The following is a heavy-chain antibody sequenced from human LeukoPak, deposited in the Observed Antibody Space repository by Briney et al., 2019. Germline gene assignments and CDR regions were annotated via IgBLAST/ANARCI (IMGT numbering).Heavy chain of an antibody. J-gene: IGHJ5*02. CDR1: GGSFSGYY. D-gene: IGHD3-3*01. V-gene: IGHV4-34*01. CDR2: INHSGST. CDR3: ARQIIYYDFWSGYYKGNWFDP. Sequence: SETLSLTCAVYGGSFSGYYWSWIRQPPGKGLEWIGEINHSGSTNYNPSLKSRVTISVDTSKNQFSLKLSSVTAADTAVYYCARQIIYYDFWSGYYKGNWFDPWGQGTLVTVSS.